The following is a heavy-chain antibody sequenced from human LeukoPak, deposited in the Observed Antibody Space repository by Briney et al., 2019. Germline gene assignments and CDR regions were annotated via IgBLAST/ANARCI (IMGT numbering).Heavy chain of an antibody. CDR3: VRDRGTYRPIDY. D-gene: IGHD1-26*01. V-gene: IGHV3-21*04. Sequence: GGSLRLSCAASAFSLNAYNMNWVRQAPRKGLKWVSSISYTGTYIYYADSVKGRFTISRDNAQNSLYLQMNSLRAEDTAIYYCVRDRGTYRPIDYWGQGTLVTVSS. CDR2: ISYTGTYI. J-gene: IGHJ4*02. CDR1: AFSLNAYN.